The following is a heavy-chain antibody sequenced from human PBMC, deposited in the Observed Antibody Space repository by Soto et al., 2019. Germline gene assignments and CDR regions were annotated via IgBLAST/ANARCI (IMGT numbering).Heavy chain of an antibody. CDR3: AIYSCSGFGVVIY. D-gene: IGHD3-3*01. J-gene: IGHJ4*02. V-gene: IGHV4-59*08. Sequence: NLSETLSLTCTVSGGSITRYYWSCIRQPPGKGLEWIGYIYYIGSTNYNPPLKSRVTMSVDTSTNQFSLKLSSVTAADTAVYYCAIYSCSGFGVVIYWVQGPRVTVSS. CDR2: IYYIGST. CDR1: GGSITRYY.